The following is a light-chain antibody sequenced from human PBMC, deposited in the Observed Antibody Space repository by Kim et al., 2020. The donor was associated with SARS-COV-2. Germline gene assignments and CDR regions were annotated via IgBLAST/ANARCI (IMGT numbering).Light chain of an antibody. J-gene: IGKJ3*01. Sequence: ATINCKSSQSVLYSSNNKNYFAWYQQKPGQPPKLLIYWASTRESGVPDRFSGSGSGTDFTLTISSLQAEDVAVYYCQQYYSTPFTFGPGTKVDIK. V-gene: IGKV4-1*01. CDR1: QSVLYSSNNKNY. CDR2: WAS. CDR3: QQYYSTPFT.